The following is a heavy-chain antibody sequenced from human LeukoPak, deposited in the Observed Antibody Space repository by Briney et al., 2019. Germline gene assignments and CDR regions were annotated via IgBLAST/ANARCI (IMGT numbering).Heavy chain of an antibody. V-gene: IGHV3-23*01. CDR2: LTSSSDTT. Sequence: GGSLRLSCAASGFIFSSYVMSWVRQAPGKGLEGVAALTSSSDTTYYGDSVKGRFTISRDNSKNTLYLQMHSLRAEDTAIYYCVNRDGGWLQSSGTDVWGQGTAVTVS. CDR3: VNRDGGWLQSSGTDV. J-gene: IGHJ6*02. CDR1: GFIFSSYV. D-gene: IGHD5-24*01.